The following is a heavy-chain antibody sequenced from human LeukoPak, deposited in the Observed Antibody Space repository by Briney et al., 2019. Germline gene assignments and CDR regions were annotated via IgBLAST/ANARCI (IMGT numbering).Heavy chain of an antibody. D-gene: IGHD1-26*01. CDR1: GDSISGNY. CDR2: IYSSGST. V-gene: IGHV4-4*07. CDR3: ARAAWDRVYYYYMDV. Sequence: SETLSLTCTVSGDSISGNYWSWLRQPAGKGLEWIGRIYSSGSTNYNPSLKSRVTMSVDTSKNQFSLKLTSVTAADTAVYYCARAAWDRVYYYYMDVWGKGTTVTVSS. J-gene: IGHJ6*03.